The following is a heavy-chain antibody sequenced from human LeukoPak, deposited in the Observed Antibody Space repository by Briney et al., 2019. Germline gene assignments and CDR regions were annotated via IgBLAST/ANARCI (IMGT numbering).Heavy chain of an antibody. CDR1: GFIFSDYG. Sequence: GGSLRLSCAASGFIFSDYGMHWVRQAPGKGLEWVTMVRNDGGDKYYADSVRGRFTISRDNSKNTLYLQMNSLGPEDTAVYYCAKHYYGSGSQKYYFDYWGQGTLVTDSS. CDR2: VRNDGGDK. J-gene: IGHJ4*02. V-gene: IGHV3-30*02. D-gene: IGHD3-10*01. CDR3: AKHYYGSGSQKYYFDY.